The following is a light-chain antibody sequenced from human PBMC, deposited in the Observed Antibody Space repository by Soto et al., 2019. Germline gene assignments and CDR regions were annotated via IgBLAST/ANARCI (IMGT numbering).Light chain of an antibody. CDR3: QQYNRLIT. J-gene: IGKJ5*01. Sequence: IPMTQSLSILSPSCVDSVTITCPASQTIDSWVAWYQQKPGKAPKLLVYDATSLESGVSSRFSGSGYGTDFTLSINNLQPDDFATYYCQQYNRLITFGQGTRLEIK. CDR1: QTIDSW. CDR2: DAT. V-gene: IGKV1-5*01.